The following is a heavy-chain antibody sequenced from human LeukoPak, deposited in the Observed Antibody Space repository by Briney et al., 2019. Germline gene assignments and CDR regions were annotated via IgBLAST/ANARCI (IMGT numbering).Heavy chain of an antibody. Sequence: SVKVSCKASGGTFSSYAISWVRQAPGQGLEWMGRIIPILGIANYAQKFQGRVTITAEKSTGTAYMELSSLRSEDTAVYYCARDYYGSGSYDYWGQGTLVTVSS. J-gene: IGHJ4*02. CDR2: IIPILGIA. CDR1: GGTFSSYA. D-gene: IGHD3-10*01. V-gene: IGHV1-69*04. CDR3: ARDYYGSGSYDY.